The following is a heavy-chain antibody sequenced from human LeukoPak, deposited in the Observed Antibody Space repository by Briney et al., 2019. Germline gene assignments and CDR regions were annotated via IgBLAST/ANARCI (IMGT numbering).Heavy chain of an antibody. J-gene: IGHJ4*02. CDR2: IYYSGST. CDR3: ARDRDGYNYLYYFDY. Sequence: SETLSLTCTVSGGSISSSSYYWGWIRQPPGKGLEWIGSIYYSGSTYYNPSLKSRVTISVDTSKNQFSLKLSSVTAADTAVYYCARDRDGYNYLYYFDYWGQGTLVTVSS. V-gene: IGHV4-39*07. CDR1: GGSISSSSYY. D-gene: IGHD5-24*01.